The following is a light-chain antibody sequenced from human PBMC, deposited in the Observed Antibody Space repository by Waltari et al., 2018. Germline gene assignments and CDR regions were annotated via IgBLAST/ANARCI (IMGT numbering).Light chain of an antibody. Sequence: EMVMTQSPATLSVSPGERATLSCRASQSVSSDLAWYQQKSGQAPRLLIYAASNRATGIPARFNGGGSGTEFTLTISSLQSGDSAVYYCQQSNNWPLTFGQGTKVEIK. J-gene: IGKJ1*01. CDR1: QSVSSD. CDR3: QQSNNWPLT. V-gene: IGKV3-15*01. CDR2: AAS.